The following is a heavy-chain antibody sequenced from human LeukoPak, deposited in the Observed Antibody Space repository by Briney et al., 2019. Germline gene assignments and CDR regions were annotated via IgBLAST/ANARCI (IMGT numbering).Heavy chain of an antibody. CDR3: ARVDDDDAFDI. D-gene: IGHD1-1*01. J-gene: IGHJ3*02. Sequence: NPGGSLRLSCAASGFTFSDYYMSWIRQAPGKGLEWVSYISSSGSTIYYADSVKGRFTISRDNAKNSLYLQMNSLRAEGTAVYYCARVDDDDAFDIWGQGTMVTVSS. V-gene: IGHV3-11*01. CDR1: GFTFSDYY. CDR2: ISSSGSTI.